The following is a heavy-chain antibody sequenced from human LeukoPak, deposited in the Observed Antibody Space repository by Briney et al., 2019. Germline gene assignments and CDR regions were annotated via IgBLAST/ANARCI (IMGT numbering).Heavy chain of an antibody. CDR1: GFSVTRNY. D-gene: IGHD1/OR15-1a*01. CDR3: STVEHF. V-gene: IGHV3-74*01. CDR2: IDSDGSGT. Sequence: PGGSLRLSCAASGFSVTRNYVSWVRQAPGKGLVWVSRIDSDGSGTSYADSVKGRFTISRDDVKNMLYLQMNSLRVEDTGLYYCSTVEHFWGQGTLVTVSS. J-gene: IGHJ4*02.